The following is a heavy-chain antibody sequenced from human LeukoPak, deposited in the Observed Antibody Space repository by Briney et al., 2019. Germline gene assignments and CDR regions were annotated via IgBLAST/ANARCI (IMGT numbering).Heavy chain of an antibody. D-gene: IGHD1-1*01. CDR3: ARARGTTGTTRIAFDI. CDR2: IWYDGSNK. Sequence: GRSLRLSCAASGFTFSSYGMHWVRQAPGKGLEWVAVIWYDGSNKYYADSVKGRFTISRDNSKNTVYLQMDSLRPEDTAVCYCARARGTTGTTRIAFDIWGKGTMVTVSS. V-gene: IGHV3-33*01. CDR1: GFTFSSYG. J-gene: IGHJ3*02.